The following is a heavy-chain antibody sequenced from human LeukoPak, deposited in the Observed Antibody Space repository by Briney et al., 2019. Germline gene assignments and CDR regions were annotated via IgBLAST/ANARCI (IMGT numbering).Heavy chain of an antibody. D-gene: IGHD3-22*01. CDR2: ISWNSGSI. CDR3: AKGISPYYDSSGYYSS. V-gene: IGHV3-9*01. CDR1: GFTFDDYA. Sequence: PGRSLRLSCAASGFTFDDYAMHWVRQAPGKGLEWVSGISWNSGSIGYADSVKGRFTISRDNAKNSLYLQMNSLRAEDTALYYCAKGISPYYDSSGYYSSWGQGTLVTVSS. J-gene: IGHJ5*02.